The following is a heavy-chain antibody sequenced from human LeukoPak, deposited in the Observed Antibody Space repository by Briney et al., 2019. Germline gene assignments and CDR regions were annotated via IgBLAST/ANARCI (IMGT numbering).Heavy chain of an antibody. CDR2: INHSGST. CDR3: ARVRPRYCSSTSCYIDRLTRYYYYYMDV. V-gene: IGHV4-34*01. CDR1: GGSFSGYY. J-gene: IGHJ6*03. Sequence: PSETLSLTCAVYGGSFSGYYWSWIRQPPGKGLEWIGEINHSGSTNYNPSLKSRVTISVDTSKNQFSLKLSSVTAADTAVYYCARVRPRYCSSTSCYIDRLTRYYYYYMDVWGKGTTVTVSS. D-gene: IGHD2-2*02.